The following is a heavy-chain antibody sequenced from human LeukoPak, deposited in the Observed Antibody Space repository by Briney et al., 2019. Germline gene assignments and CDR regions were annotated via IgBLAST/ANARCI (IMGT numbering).Heavy chain of an antibody. J-gene: IGHJ4*02. D-gene: IGHD5-18*01. CDR3: ARGDRPWGYSYYIDY. CDR1: GYTFTSYY. Sequence: ASVKVSCKASGYTFTSYYMHWVRQAPGQGLEWMGIINPSGGSTSYAQKFQGRVTMTRDTSTSTVYMELSSLRSEDTAVYYCARGDRPWGYSYYIDYWGQGTLVTVSS. V-gene: IGHV1-46*01. CDR2: INPSGGST.